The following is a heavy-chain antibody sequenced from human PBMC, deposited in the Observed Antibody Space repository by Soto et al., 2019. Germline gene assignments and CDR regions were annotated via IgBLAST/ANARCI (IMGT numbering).Heavy chain of an antibody. D-gene: IGHD2-8*01. CDR2: ISYDGSNK. CDR3: AKDKGWSTSHYYYYGMDV. CDR1: GFTFSSYG. J-gene: IGHJ6*02. V-gene: IGHV3-30*18. Sequence: PGGSLRLSCAASGFTFSSYGMHWVRQAPGKGLEWVAVISYDGSNKYYADSVKGRFTISRDNSKNTLYLQMNSLGAEDTAVYYCAKDKGWSTSHYYYYGMDVWGQGTTVTVSS.